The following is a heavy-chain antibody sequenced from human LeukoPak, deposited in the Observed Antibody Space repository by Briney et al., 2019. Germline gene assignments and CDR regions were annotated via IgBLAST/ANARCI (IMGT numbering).Heavy chain of an antibody. CDR1: GGTVSSNY. D-gene: IGHD5-18*01. CDR3: ARSSGHSYGDFDY. CDR2: THHSGST. V-gene: IGHV4-59*02. Sequence: PSETLSLTCSVSGGTVSSNYWSWIRQPPGKGLEWIGYTHHSGSTSYNPSLKSRITMSLDTSNNQLSLKLSSVTAADTAVYYCARSSGHSYGDFDYWGRGTLVTVPS. J-gene: IGHJ4*02.